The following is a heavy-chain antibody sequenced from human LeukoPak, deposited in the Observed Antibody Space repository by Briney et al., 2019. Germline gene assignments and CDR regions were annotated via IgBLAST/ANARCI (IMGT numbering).Heavy chain of an antibody. CDR2: ISCSGSTI. Sequence: PGGSLRLSCAASGFTFSDYYMSWICQAPGKGLEWVSYISCSGSTIYYADSVKGRFTISRDNAKNSLYLQMNSLRAEDTAVYYCARGLVLRYFDWLPDYWGQGTLVTVSS. D-gene: IGHD3-9*01. J-gene: IGHJ4*02. CDR1: GFTFSDYY. V-gene: IGHV3-11*01. CDR3: ARGLVLRYFDWLPDY.